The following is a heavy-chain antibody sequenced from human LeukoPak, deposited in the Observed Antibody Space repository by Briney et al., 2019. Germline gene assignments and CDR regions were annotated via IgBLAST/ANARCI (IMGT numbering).Heavy chain of an antibody. CDR2: IYYSGST. D-gene: IGHD2-2*01. J-gene: IGHJ6*03. CDR1: GGSISSYY. Sequence: SETLSLTCTVSGGSISSYYWSWIRQPPGKGLEWIGCIYYSGSTNYNPSLKSRVTISVDTSKNQFSLKLSSVTAADTAVYYCARAPAGQPYYYMDVWGKGTTVTVSS. V-gene: IGHV4-59*01. CDR3: ARAPAGQPYYYMDV.